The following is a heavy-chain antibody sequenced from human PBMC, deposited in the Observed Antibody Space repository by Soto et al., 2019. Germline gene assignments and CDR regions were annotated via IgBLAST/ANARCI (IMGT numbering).Heavy chain of an antibody. CDR3: ASQMVRGVYIDY. CDR1: GGSISSGGYY. J-gene: IGHJ4*02. CDR2: IYYSGST. D-gene: IGHD3-10*01. V-gene: IGHV4-31*03. Sequence: PSETLSLTCTVSGGSISSGGYYWSWIRQHPGKGLEWIGYIYYSGSTYYNPSLKSRVTISVDTSKNQFSLKLSSVTAADTAVYYCASQMVRGVYIDYWGQGTLVTVSS.